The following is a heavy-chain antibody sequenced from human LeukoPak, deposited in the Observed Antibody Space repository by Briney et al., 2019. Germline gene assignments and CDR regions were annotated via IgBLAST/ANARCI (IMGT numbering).Heavy chain of an antibody. Sequence: SGGSLRLSCAVSGFTVSSNHMSWVRQAAGKGLEWVSVIYSGGNTYYADSVKGRFTISRDNSENTLHLDMYNLRHDDTAIYYCARGIHFRDVWHVREWGQGTLLTVSS. J-gene: IGHJ4*02. CDR3: ARGIHFRDVWHVRE. V-gene: IGHV3-53*05. CDR2: IYSGGNT. CDR1: GFTVSSNH. D-gene: IGHD3-16*01.